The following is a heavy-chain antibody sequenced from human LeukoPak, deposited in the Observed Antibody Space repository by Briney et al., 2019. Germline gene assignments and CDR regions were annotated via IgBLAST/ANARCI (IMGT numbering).Heavy chain of an antibody. CDR2: IYYSGST. J-gene: IGHJ6*03. CDR3: ARAVGSGSFQTYYYYMDV. D-gene: IGHD3-10*01. V-gene: IGHV4-39*07. CDR1: DDSISSSSYY. Sequence: PSETLSLTCTVSDDSISSSSYYWGWIRQPPGKGLEWIGSIYYSGSTFYNPSLKSRVTISVNTSKNQFSLKLSSVTAADTAVYYCARAVGSGSFQTYYYYMDVWGKGTTVTISS.